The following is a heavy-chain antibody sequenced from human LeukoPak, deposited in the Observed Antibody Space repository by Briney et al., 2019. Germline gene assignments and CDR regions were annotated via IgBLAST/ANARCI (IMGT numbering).Heavy chain of an antibody. D-gene: IGHD5-12*01. Sequence: PGRSLRLSCAASGFTFSSYAMHWVGQAPGKGLEWVAVISYDGSNKYYADSVKGRFTISRDNSKNTLYLQMNSLRAEDTAVYYCARDKVATPLDYWGQGTLVTVSS. V-gene: IGHV3-30*04. CDR2: ISYDGSNK. CDR1: GFTFSSYA. J-gene: IGHJ4*02. CDR3: ARDKVATPLDY.